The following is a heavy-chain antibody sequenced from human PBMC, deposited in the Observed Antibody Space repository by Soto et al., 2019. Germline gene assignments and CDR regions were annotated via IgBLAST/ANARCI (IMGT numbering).Heavy chain of an antibody. CDR3: TRGGSSTYGMDV. CDR1: GFTFSDHY. CDR2: SRNKAKRYTT. Sequence: EVQLVESGGGLVQPGGSLRLSCAASGFTFSDHYMDWVRQAPGKGLEWVGRSRNKAKRYTTEYAASVKGRFTISRDDSKNSLYLQMNSLKTEDTAVYYCTRGGSSTYGMDVWGQGTTVTVSS. D-gene: IGHD2-2*01. V-gene: IGHV3-72*01. J-gene: IGHJ6*02.